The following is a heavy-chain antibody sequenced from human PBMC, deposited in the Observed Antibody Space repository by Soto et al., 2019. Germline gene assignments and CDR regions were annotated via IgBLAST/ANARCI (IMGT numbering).Heavy chain of an antibody. Sequence: GASVKVSCKASGGTFSSYAISWVRQAPGQGLEWMGGIIPFFGTANYAQKFQGRVTITADESTSTAYMELSSLRSEDTAVYYCARLEEQQLGGSYNPRYYYYDGMDVWGQGTTVTVSS. CDR2: IIPFFGTA. V-gene: IGHV1-69*13. D-gene: IGHD6-13*01. CDR3: ARLEEQQLGGSYNPRYYYYDGMDV. J-gene: IGHJ6*02. CDR1: GGTFSSYA.